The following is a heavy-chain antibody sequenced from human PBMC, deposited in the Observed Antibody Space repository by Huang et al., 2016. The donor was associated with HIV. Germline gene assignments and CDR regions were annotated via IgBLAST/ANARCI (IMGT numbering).Heavy chain of an antibody. CDR2: INDSGAT. CDR3: ARQWVLLDYLMGMDV. CDR1: GASFTGNY. D-gene: IGHD3-3*01. V-gene: IGHV4-34*01. Sequence: QVHLQQWGAGLLKPSETLTLTCAVSGASFTGNYLTWIRQTPGKGLEWSGEINDSGATIYNPSLESRVTISIDRSKKQFSLRLSSMTAADTAVYYCARQWVLLDYLMGMDVWGQGTTVIVSS. J-gene: IGHJ6*02.